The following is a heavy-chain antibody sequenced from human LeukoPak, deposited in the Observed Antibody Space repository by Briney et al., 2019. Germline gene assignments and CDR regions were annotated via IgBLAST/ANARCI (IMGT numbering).Heavy chain of an antibody. V-gene: IGHV3-48*03. J-gene: IGHJ4*02. Sequence: GGSLRLSCAASGFTFSRYEMNWVRQAPGKGLEWVSYISSSGSSIYYADSVKGRFTISRDNAKNLLFLQMNSLRAEDTAIYHCARSLFPFFDYWGQGSLVTASS. CDR1: GFTFSRYE. D-gene: IGHD3-3*01. CDR2: ISSSGSSI. CDR3: ARSLFPFFDY.